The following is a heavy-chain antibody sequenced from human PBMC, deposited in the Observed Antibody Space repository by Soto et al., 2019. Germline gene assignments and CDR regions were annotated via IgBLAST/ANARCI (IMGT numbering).Heavy chain of an antibody. V-gene: IGHV4-39*01. J-gene: IGHJ4*02. Sequence: NPSETLSLTCTVSGGSISSSSYYWGWIRQPPGKGLEWIGSIYYSGSTYYNPSLKSRVTISVDTSKNQFSLKLSSVTAADTAVYYCARPRVHFYDSSGYYYDYWGQGTRVTVSS. CDR1: GGSISSSSYY. CDR2: IYYSGST. D-gene: IGHD3-22*01. CDR3: ARPRVHFYDSSGYYYDY.